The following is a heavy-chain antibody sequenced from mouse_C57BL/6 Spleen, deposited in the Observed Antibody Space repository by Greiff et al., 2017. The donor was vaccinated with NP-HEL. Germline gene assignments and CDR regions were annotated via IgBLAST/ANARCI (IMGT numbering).Heavy chain of an antibody. J-gene: IGHJ3*01. CDR3: SRVRDCNPFAY. CDR2: IDPSDSYT. D-gene: IGHD2-1*01. V-gene: IGHV1-50*01. Sequence: QVQLQQPGAELVKPGASVKLSCKASGYTFTSYWMQWVKQRPGQGLEWIGEIDPSDSYTNYNQKFKGKATLTVDTSYSTAYMQLSSLTSEGSAVYYGSRVRDCNPFAYWGQGTLVNVSA. CDR1: GYTFTSYW.